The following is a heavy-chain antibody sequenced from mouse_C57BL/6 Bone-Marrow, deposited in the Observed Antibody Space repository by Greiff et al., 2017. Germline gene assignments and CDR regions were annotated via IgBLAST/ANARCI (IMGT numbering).Heavy chain of an antibody. J-gene: IGHJ3*01. D-gene: IGHD2-5*01. Sequence: EVKLMESGGGLVQPGGSMKLSCAASGFTFSDAWMDWVRQSPEKGLEWVAEIRNKANNHATYYAESVKGRFTITRDDSKSSVYLQMNSLRAEDTGIYYCTGYYSNYRFAYWGQGTLVTVSA. CDR3: TGYYSNYRFAY. CDR1: GFTFSDAW. V-gene: IGHV6-6*01. CDR2: IRNKANNHAT.